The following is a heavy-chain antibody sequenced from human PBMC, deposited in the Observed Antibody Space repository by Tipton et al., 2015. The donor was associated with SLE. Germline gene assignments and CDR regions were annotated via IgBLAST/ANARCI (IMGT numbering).Heavy chain of an antibody. Sequence: TLSLTCTVSGGSISSHYWSWIRQPPGKGLEWIGYIYYSGSTNYNPSLKSRVTISVDTSKNQFSLKLSSVTAADTAVYYCARGYPYYYGSGSYADYWGQGTLVTVSS. J-gene: IGHJ4*02. CDR1: GGSISSHY. CDR3: ARGYPYYYGSGSYADY. CDR2: IYYSGST. D-gene: IGHD3-10*01. V-gene: IGHV4-59*11.